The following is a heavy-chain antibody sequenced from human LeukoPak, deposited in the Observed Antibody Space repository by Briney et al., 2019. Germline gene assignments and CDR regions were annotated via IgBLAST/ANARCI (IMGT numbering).Heavy chain of an antibody. V-gene: IGHV4-39*01. Sequence: SETLSLTCTVSGGSISGSSYYWGWIRQPPGKGLEWIGNIYYSGSTYYNPSLKSRVTISVDTSKNQFSLKMSSVTAADTAVYYCARSYVEAAGTNFDFWGQGTLVTVSS. J-gene: IGHJ4*02. CDR3: ARSYVEAAGTNFDF. CDR1: GGSISGSSYY. CDR2: IYYSGST. D-gene: IGHD6-13*01.